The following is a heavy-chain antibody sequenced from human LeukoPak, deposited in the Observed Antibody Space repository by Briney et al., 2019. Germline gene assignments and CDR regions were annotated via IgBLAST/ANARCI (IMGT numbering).Heavy chain of an antibody. D-gene: IGHD3-22*01. Sequence: VASVKVSCKASGYTFTSYYMHWVRQAPGQGLGWMGIINPSGGSTSYAQKFQGRVTMTRDTSTSTVYMELSSLRSEDTAVYYCARLYYDSSGYYGGDAFDIWGQGTMVTVSS. J-gene: IGHJ3*02. CDR1: GYTFTSYY. V-gene: IGHV1-46*01. CDR3: ARLYYDSSGYYGGDAFDI. CDR2: INPSGGST.